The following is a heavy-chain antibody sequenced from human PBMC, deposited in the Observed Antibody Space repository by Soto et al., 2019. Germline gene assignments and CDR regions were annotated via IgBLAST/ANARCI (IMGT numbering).Heavy chain of an antibody. CDR2: IIPIFGTA. V-gene: IGHV1-69*01. J-gene: IGHJ4*02. CDR3: TRYSSSTYYAIED. D-gene: IGHD2-2*01. CDR1: GGTFSSYA. Sequence: QVQLVQSGAEVKKPGSSVKVSCKASGGTFSSYAISWVRQAPGQGLEWMGGIIPIFGTANYEQKCQGRVTINADESTSTAYRELSNLRSGDTAVYYCTRYSSSTYYAIEDWGQGNL.